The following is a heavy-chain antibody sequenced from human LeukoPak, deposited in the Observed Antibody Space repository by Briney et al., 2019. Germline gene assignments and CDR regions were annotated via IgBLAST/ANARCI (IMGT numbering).Heavy chain of an antibody. CDR2: IYYSGST. Sequence: SETLSLTCTVSGGSISSSSYYWGWIRQPPGKGLEWIGSIYYSGSTYYNPSLKSRVTISVDTSKNQFSLKLSSVTAADTAVYYCARETSQRGAHYMDVWGKGTTVTISS. CDR1: GGSISSSSYY. CDR3: ARETSQRGAHYMDV. D-gene: IGHD3-16*01. V-gene: IGHV4-39*07. J-gene: IGHJ6*03.